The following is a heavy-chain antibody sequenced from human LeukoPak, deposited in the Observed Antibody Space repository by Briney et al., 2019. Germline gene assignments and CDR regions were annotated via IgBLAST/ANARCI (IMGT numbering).Heavy chain of an antibody. CDR2: ISYDGSNK. D-gene: IGHD4-23*01. J-gene: IGHJ4*02. V-gene: IGHV3-30-3*01. CDR1: GFTFSSYA. CDR3: AREDYGGNSYFDY. Sequence: PGGSLRLSCAASGFTFSSYAMHWVRQAPGKGLEWVAVISYDGSNKYYADSVKGRFTISRDNSKNTLYLQMNSLRAEDTAVYYCAREDYGGNSYFDYWGQGTLVTVSS.